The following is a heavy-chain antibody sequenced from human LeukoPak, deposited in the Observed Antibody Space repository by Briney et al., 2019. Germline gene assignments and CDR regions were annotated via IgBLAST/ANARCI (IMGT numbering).Heavy chain of an antibody. Sequence: ASVKVSCKASGYTFTSYYMYWVRQAPGQGLEWMGIINPSSGSTSYAQNFQGRVTMTRDTSTSTVYMELSSLRSEDTAVYYCASSSSGWEQRAPFDYWGQGAQVTVSS. CDR1: GYTFTSYY. CDR2: INPSSGST. CDR3: ASSSSGWEQRAPFDY. V-gene: IGHV1-46*01. J-gene: IGHJ4*02. D-gene: IGHD6-19*01.